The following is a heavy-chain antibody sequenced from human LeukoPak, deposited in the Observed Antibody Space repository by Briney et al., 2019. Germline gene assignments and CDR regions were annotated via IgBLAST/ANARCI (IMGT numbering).Heavy chain of an antibody. CDR1: GFTFSSYW. Sequence: RGSLRLSCAASGFTFSSYWMHWVRQAPGKGLVWVSRINSDGSSTSYADSVKGRFTISRDNAKNTLYLQMNSLRAEDTAVYYCARARVVVGYYYYYYMDVWGKGTTVTVSS. D-gene: IGHD2-15*01. CDR2: INSDGSST. J-gene: IGHJ6*03. V-gene: IGHV3-74*01. CDR3: ARARVVVGYYYYYYMDV.